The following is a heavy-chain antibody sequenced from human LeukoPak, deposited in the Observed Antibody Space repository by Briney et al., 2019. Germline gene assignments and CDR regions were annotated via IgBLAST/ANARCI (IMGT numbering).Heavy chain of an antibody. J-gene: IGHJ6*03. CDR1: GFTFSSYW. CDR2: INSDGSST. CDR3: ARAPYYYYYMDV. V-gene: IGHV3-74*01. Sequence: GGSLRLSCAASGFTFSSYWMYWVRQAPGKGLVWVSRINSDGSSTSYADSVKGRFTISRDNAKNTLCLQMNSLRAEDTAVYYCARAPYYYYYMDVWGKGTTVTVSS.